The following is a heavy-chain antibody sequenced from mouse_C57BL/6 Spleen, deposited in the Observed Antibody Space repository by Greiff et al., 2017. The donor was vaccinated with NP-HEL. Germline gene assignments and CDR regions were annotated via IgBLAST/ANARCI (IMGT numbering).Heavy chain of an antibody. CDR2: IYPGNSDT. Sequence: VQLQQSGTVLARPGASVKMSCKTSGYTFTSYWMHWVKQRPGQGLEWIGAIYPGNSDTSYNQKFKGKAKLTAVTSASTAYMELSSLTNEDSAVYYCTTVVATDYAMDYWGQGTSVTVSS. CDR3: TTVVATDYAMDY. V-gene: IGHV1-5*01. J-gene: IGHJ4*01. CDR1: GYTFTSYW. D-gene: IGHD1-1*01.